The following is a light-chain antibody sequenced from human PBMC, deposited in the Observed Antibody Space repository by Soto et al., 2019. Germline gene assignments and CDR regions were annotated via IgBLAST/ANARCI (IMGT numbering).Light chain of an antibody. CDR2: GAS. CDR3: QQYGISPGT. CDR1: QSVSSSY. V-gene: IGKV3-20*01. J-gene: IGKJ2*01. Sequence: EIVLTQSPGTLSLSPGERATLSCRASQSVSSSYLAWYQQKPGQAPRLLIYGASSRATGIPDRFSGSWSVTDFTLTLRRLEPEDFSVYYCQQYGISPGTLGQETQLESK.